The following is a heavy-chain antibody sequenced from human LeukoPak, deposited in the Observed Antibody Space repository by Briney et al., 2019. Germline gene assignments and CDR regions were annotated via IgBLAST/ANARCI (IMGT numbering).Heavy chain of an antibody. CDR3: ARGFARYYYYMDV. V-gene: IGHV4-34*01. J-gene: IGHJ6*03. CDR1: GGSFSGYY. CDR2: INHSGST. Sequence: SETLSLTCAVYGGSFSGYYWSWIRQPPGKGLEWIGEINHSGSTNYNPSLKSRVTISVDTSKNQFSLKLSSVTAADTAVYYCARGFARYYYYMDVWGKGTTVTVSS.